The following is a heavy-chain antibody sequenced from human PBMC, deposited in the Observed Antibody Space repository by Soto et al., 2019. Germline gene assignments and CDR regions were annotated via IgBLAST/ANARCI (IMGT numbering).Heavy chain of an antibody. CDR3: ARAPLCTTTICHYAFDI. CDR2: IYHPGST. CDR1: SASISSSNW. D-gene: IGHD2-2*01. J-gene: IGHJ3*02. V-gene: IGHV4-4*02. Sequence: QVQLQESGPGLVKPSGTLSLTCAVSSASISSSNWWSWVRQPPGKGLEWIGEIYHPGSTTYNPSLKSRVTISVDKSKNHFSLELRSVTAADTAIYYCARAPLCTTTICHYAFDIWGQGTMVTVS.